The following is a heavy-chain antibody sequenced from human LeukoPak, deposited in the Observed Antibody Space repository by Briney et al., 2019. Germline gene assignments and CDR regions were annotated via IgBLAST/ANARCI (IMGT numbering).Heavy chain of an antibody. Sequence: GGSLRLSCAASGFTVTSYAMNWVRQAPGKGLEWVSTIGASGGSTNYADSVKGRFTISRDNSRNTLYLQMNSLRVEDTAVYYCAKAISTSLYYYYMDVWGKGTTVTVSS. D-gene: IGHD2-2*01. CDR2: IGASGGST. CDR3: AKAISTSLYYYYMDV. J-gene: IGHJ6*03. V-gene: IGHV3-23*01. CDR1: GFTVTSYA.